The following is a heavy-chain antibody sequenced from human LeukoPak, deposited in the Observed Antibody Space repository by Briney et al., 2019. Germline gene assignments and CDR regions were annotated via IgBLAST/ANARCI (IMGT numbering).Heavy chain of an antibody. D-gene: IGHD2-15*01. J-gene: IGHJ4*02. CDR1: GYTFTGYY. Sequence: ASVKVSCKASGYTFTGYYMHWVRQAPGQGLEWMGIINPSGGSTSYAQKFQGRVTMTRDTSTSTVYMELSSLRSEDTAVYYCARIPYCSGGSCYGYYFDYWGQGTLVTVSS. CDR2: INPSGGST. V-gene: IGHV1-46*01. CDR3: ARIPYCSGGSCYGYYFDY.